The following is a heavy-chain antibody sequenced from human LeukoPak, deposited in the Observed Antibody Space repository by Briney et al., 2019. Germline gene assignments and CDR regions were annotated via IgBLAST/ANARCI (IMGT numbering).Heavy chain of an antibody. V-gene: IGHV4-31*03. CDR3: ARSRIIVGAFFDY. CDR2: IYYSGST. Sequence: SETLSLTCTASGGSISSGGYYWSWIRQHPGKGLEWIGYIYYSGSTYYNPSLKSRVTISVDTSKNQFSLKLSSVTAADTAVYYCARSRIIVGAFFDYWGQGTLVTVSS. CDR1: GGSISSGGYY. J-gene: IGHJ4*02. D-gene: IGHD1-26*01.